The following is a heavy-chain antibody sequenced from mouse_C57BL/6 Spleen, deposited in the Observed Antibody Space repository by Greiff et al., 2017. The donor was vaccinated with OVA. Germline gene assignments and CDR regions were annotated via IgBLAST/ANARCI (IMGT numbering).Heavy chain of an antibody. CDR2: SRNKANDYTT. D-gene: IGHD1-1*01. CDR3: ARAHTTVYAMDY. V-gene: IGHV7-1*01. Sequence: EVMLVESGGGLVQSGRSLRLSCTTSGFTFSDFYMEWVRQAPGKGLEWIAASRNKANDYTTEYSASVKGRFIVSRDTSQSILYLQMNALRAEDTAIYYCARAHTTVYAMDYWGQGTSVTVSS. J-gene: IGHJ4*01. CDR1: GFTFSDFY.